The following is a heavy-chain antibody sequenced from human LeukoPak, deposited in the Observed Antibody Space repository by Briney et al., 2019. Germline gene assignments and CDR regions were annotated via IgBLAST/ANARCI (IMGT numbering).Heavy chain of an antibody. Sequence: PGGSLRLSCAASGFTFDDYAMHWVRQAPGKGLEWVSLISWDGGSTYYADSVEGRFTISRDNSKNSLYLQMNSLRAEDTALYYCAKDMAAYYYSSGNIDYWGQGTLVTVSS. J-gene: IGHJ4*02. D-gene: IGHD3-10*01. CDR2: ISWDGGST. CDR1: GFTFDDYA. V-gene: IGHV3-43D*03. CDR3: AKDMAAYYYSSGNIDY.